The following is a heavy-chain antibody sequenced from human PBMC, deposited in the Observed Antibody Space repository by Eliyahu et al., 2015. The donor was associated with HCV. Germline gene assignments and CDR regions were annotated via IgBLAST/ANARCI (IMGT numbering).Heavy chain of an antibody. V-gene: IGHV3-74*01. CDR2: INSDGTIT. Sequence: EVQLVESGGGLVQPGGSLRLSCAASGSTFNRHWMYWVRQAPGQGLVWLSRINSDGTITDYADSVKGRFTISRDNAKNTVYLQMNSLRAEDTAVYYCASLVYPDYWGQGTLVTVSS. D-gene: IGHD3-16*02. CDR3: ASLVYPDY. CDR1: GSTFNRHW. J-gene: IGHJ4*02.